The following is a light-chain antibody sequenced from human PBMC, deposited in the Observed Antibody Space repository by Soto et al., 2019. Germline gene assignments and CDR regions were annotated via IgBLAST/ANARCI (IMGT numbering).Light chain of an antibody. V-gene: IGLV2-14*01. Sequence: QSALTQPASVSGSPGQSITISCTGTSSDVGGYNYVSWYQQYPGKAPKLMIYDVSNRPSGVSTRFSGSKSGNTASLTISGLQAEDEADYYCNSYTSSTSSYVFGTGTKVTVL. CDR3: NSYTSSTSSYV. CDR2: DVS. CDR1: SSDVGGYNY. J-gene: IGLJ1*01.